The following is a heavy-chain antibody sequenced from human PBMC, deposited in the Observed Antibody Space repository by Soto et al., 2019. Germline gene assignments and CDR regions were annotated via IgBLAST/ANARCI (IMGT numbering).Heavy chain of an antibody. D-gene: IGHD6-19*01. CDR1: GGTFSSYA. Sequence: RASVKVSCKASGGTFSSYAISWVRQAPGQGLEWMGGIIPIFGTANYAQKFQGRVTITADESTSTAYMELSSLRSEDTAVYYCAVTASSPGIAVAGTDYWGQGTLVTVSS. J-gene: IGHJ4*02. V-gene: IGHV1-69*13. CDR3: AVTASSPGIAVAGTDY. CDR2: IIPIFGTA.